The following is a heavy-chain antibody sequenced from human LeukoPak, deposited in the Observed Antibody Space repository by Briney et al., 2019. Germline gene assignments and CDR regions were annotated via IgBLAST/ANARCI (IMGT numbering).Heavy chain of an antibody. CDR1: GGSISSYY. J-gene: IGHJ5*02. D-gene: IGHD3-10*01. CDR2: IYYSGST. V-gene: IGHV4-59*01. Sequence: PSETLSLTCTVSGGSISSYYWSWIQQPPGKGLEWIGYIYYSGSTNYNPSLKSRVTISVDTSKNQFSLKLSSVTAADTAVYYCARDPGYYYGSGSYSLGWFDPWGQGTLVTVSS. CDR3: ARDPGYYYGSGSYSLGWFDP.